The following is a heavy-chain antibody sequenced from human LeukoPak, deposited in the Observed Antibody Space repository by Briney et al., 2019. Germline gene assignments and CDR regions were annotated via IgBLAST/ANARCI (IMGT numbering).Heavy chain of an antibody. J-gene: IGHJ3*02. Sequence: GGSLRLSCAASGFTFSSHSVNWVRQAPGKGLEWVSYISSSSSPIYYADSVKGRFTISRDNAKNLLYLQMNSLGDEDTAVYYCARDGRDGYNRAPGAFDIWGQGTMVTVSS. D-gene: IGHD5-24*01. CDR3: ARDGRDGYNRAPGAFDI. CDR1: GFTFSSHS. V-gene: IGHV3-48*02. CDR2: ISSSSSPI.